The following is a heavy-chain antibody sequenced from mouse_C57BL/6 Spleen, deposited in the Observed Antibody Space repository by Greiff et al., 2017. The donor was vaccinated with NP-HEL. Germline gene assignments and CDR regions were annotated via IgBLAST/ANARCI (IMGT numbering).Heavy chain of an antibody. Sequence: EVQLQQSGPELVKPGASVKIPCKASGYTFTDYNMDWVKQSHGKSLEWIGDINPNNGGTIYNQKFKGKATLTVDKSSSTAYMELRSLTSEDTAVYYCARIRPYYSNLHWYFDVWGTGTTVTVSS. CDR1: GYTFTDYN. J-gene: IGHJ1*03. CDR2: INPNNGGT. D-gene: IGHD2-5*01. CDR3: ARIRPYYSNLHWYFDV. V-gene: IGHV1-18*01.